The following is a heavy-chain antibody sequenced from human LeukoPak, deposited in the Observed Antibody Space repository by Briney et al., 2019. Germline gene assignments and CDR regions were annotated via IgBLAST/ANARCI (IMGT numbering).Heavy chain of an antibody. Sequence: PGGSLRLSCVASGFPFSTSAMNWVRQAPGKGLEWVSSIGPTGTDRYYADSVRGRFTISRDNAKNSMYLQMDSLRDEDTAVYYCATETIGRHYDYWGQGTLLTVSS. CDR1: GFPFSTSA. CDR2: IGPTGTDR. CDR3: ATETIGRHYDY. V-gene: IGHV3-21*01. J-gene: IGHJ4*02. D-gene: IGHD1-14*01.